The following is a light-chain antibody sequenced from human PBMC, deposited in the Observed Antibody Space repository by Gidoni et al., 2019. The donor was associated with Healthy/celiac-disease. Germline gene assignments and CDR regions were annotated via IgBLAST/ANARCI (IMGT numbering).Light chain of an antibody. CDR3: QQYGSSPLLT. Sequence: MVLMQSPGTLSLSPGERATLSCRASQSVSSSYVAWYQQKPGQAPRHLIYGASSRATGIPDRFSGSGSGTDFTLTISRLDPEDFAVYYCQQYGSSPLLTFGQGTKLEIK. V-gene: IGKV3-20*01. CDR2: GAS. CDR1: QSVSSSY. J-gene: IGKJ2*01.